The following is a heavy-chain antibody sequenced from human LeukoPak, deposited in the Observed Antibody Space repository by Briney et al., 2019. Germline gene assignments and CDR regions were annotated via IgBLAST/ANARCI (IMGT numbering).Heavy chain of an antibody. CDR1: GFTFSSYS. CDR2: ISSSSSYI. J-gene: IGHJ4*02. Sequence: GGSLRLSCAASGFTFSSYSMNWVRQAPGKGLEWVSSISSSSSYIYYADSVKGRFTISRDNAKNSLYLQMNSLRAEDTAVYYCARDTDRNYYDFWSGYPYWGQGTLVTVSS. V-gene: IGHV3-21*01. D-gene: IGHD3-3*01. CDR3: ARDTDRNYYDFWSGYPY.